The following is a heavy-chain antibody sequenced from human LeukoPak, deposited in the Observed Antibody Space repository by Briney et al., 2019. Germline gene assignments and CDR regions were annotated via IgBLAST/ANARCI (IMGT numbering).Heavy chain of an antibody. Sequence: ASVKVSCKVSGYTLTELSMHWVRQAPGQGLEWMGWMNPNSGNTGYAQKFQGRVTITRNTSISTAYMELSSLRSEDTAVYYCARSLRNSFDIWGQGTMVTVSS. CDR3: ARSLRNSFDI. D-gene: IGHD5/OR15-5a*01. CDR1: GYTLTELS. J-gene: IGHJ3*02. V-gene: IGHV1-8*03. CDR2: MNPNSGNT.